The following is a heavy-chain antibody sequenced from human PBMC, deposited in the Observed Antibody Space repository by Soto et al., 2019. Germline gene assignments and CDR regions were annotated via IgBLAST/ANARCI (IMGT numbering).Heavy chain of an antibody. J-gene: IGHJ4*02. V-gene: IGHV4-59*01. Sequence: QVQLQESGPRLVKPSETLSLTCTVSGGSISPYYWSWILQPPGRGLEWIGYIYYSGSTNYNPSLKSRVTISVDTSNNHFSLKLSSVTAADTAVYYCARDIGGYYDSSSYANWGQGTLVTVSS. CDR3: ARDIGGYYDSSSYAN. D-gene: IGHD3-22*01. CDR2: IYYSGST. CDR1: GGSISPYY.